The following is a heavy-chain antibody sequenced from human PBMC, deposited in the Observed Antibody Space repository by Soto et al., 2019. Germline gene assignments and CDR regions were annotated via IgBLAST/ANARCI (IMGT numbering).Heavy chain of an antibody. CDR3: AREGSYSAYNFAHGIQLWSFDF. V-gene: IGHV4-4*07. D-gene: IGHD5-12*01. Sequence: SETLSLTCTVSGGSINTFYWGWVRQPAGKGLEWIGLIFSSGSTSFNPSLESRVAMSVDTSKNHFSLNLSSVTAADMAVYYCAREGSYSAYNFAHGIQLWSFDFWGQGALVTVSS. CDR1: GGSINTFY. CDR2: IFSSGST. J-gene: IGHJ4*02.